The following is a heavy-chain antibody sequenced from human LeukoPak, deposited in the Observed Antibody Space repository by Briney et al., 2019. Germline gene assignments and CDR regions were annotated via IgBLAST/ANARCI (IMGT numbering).Heavy chain of an antibody. V-gene: IGHV3-23*01. D-gene: IGHD6-25*01. J-gene: IGHJ5*01. Sequence: GGSLRVSCIASGLTLTTFDMVRVRQAPGRGLEWVSIISGNDPTKIYADSVKGRFTISRDDLKNTIYLQMDSLRDEDTAFYYCAKGLDTYSSRYLNRIFDSWGQGTLVTVSS. CDR2: ISGNDPTK. CDR1: GLTLTTFD. CDR3: AKGLDTYSSRYLNRIFDS.